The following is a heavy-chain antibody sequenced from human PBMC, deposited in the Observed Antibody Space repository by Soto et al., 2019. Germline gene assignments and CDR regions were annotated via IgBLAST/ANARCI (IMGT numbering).Heavy chain of an antibody. CDR1: GYTFTDYY. D-gene: IGHD6-6*01. J-gene: IGHJ5*02. CDR2: INLDSGDT. CDR3: ARARPPFNWFDR. Sequence: ASVKVSCKASGYTFTDYYMEWVRQAPGQGLEWMGWINLDSGDTNFAQQFQGRVTMTRDTSITTAYMDLTRLRSDDTAVYYCARARPPFNWFDRWGQGSLVTVSS. V-gene: IGHV1-2*02.